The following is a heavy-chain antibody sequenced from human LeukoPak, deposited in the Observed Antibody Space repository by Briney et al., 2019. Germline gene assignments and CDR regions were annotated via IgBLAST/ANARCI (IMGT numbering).Heavy chain of an antibody. CDR3: ARPGIVRQLDFYYYGMDV. CDR1: GVSINSHC. D-gene: IGHD6-13*01. Sequence: SETLSLTCTVSGVSINSHCWSWIRQPPGKGLEWIGYVYYSGSTNYNPSLKSRVTISVDTSKSQFSLRLSSVTAADTAVYYCARPGIVRQLDFYYYGMDVWGQGTTVTVSS. CDR2: VYYSGST. V-gene: IGHV4-59*08. J-gene: IGHJ6*02.